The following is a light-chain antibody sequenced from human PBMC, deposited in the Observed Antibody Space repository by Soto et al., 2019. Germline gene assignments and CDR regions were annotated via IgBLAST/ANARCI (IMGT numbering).Light chain of an antibody. CDR2: DVS. CDR3: SSFTTSSTYV. CDR1: SSDVGSYNR. Sequence: QSALTQPPSVSGSPGQSVAISCSGTSSDVGSYNRVSWYQQPPGTAPKLMIYDVSNRPSGVPDRFSGSKSGNTASLTISGLQAEDEADYYCSSFTTSSTYVFGTGTKXTVL. V-gene: IGLV2-18*02. J-gene: IGLJ1*01.